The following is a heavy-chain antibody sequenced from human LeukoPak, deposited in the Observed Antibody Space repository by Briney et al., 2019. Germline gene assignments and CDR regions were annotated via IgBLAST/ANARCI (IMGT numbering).Heavy chain of an antibody. CDR3: TTDFSDYFHS. D-gene: IGHD2/OR15-2a*01. CDR2: IKRKTNGGTA. Sequence: GGSLRLSCAASGFTFSNACMSWVRQAPGKGLEWIGHIKRKTNGGTADYAAPVKGRFTISRDDSKNTLYLQINTLRTEDTAVYYCTTDFSDYFHSWGQGTLVTVSS. V-gene: IGHV3-15*01. J-gene: IGHJ4*02. CDR1: GFTFSNAC.